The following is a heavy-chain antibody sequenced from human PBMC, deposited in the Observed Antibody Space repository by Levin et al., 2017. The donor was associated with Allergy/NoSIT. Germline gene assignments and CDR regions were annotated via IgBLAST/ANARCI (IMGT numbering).Heavy chain of an antibody. Sequence: GESLKISCKASGYTFTSYDINWVRQATGQGLEWMGWMNPNSGNTGYAQKFQGRVTMTRNTSISTAYMELSSLRSEDTAVYYCARVLGYCSSTSCYYYYGMDVWGQGTTVTVSS. V-gene: IGHV1-8*01. CDR3: ARVLGYCSSTSCYYYYGMDV. CDR1: GYTFTSYD. J-gene: IGHJ6*02. D-gene: IGHD2-2*01. CDR2: MNPNSGNT.